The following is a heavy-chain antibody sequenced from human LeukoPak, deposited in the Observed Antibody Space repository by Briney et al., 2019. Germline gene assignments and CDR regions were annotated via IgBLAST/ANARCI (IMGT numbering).Heavy chain of an antibody. CDR3: ATTVAGTADY. Sequence: GGSLRLSCAASGFTFRSYSMNWVRQAPGKGLEGVSSISSSSSYIYYTDSVKRRFTISRDNAKNSLYLQMHRLSAEDTAVYYCATTVAGTADYWGQGTLVTVSS. V-gene: IGHV3-21*01. J-gene: IGHJ4*02. CDR1: GFTFRSYS. CDR2: ISSSSSYI. D-gene: IGHD6-19*01.